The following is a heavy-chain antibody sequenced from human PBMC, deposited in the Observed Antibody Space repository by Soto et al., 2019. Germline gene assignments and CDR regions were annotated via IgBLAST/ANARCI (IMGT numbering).Heavy chain of an antibody. V-gene: IGHV3-23*01. D-gene: IGHD6-13*01. CDR2: ISTSGGFT. CDR3: AKRPGYSSSWYYFDC. CDR1: GFTFGSHA. Sequence: PGGSLRLSSAASGFTFGSHALSWVRQAPGKGLEWVSTISTSGGFTYYADSVKGRFTISRDNSKNTLYLHMNSLRAEDTAVYYCAKRPGYSSSWYYFDCWGQGTLVTVSS. J-gene: IGHJ4*02.